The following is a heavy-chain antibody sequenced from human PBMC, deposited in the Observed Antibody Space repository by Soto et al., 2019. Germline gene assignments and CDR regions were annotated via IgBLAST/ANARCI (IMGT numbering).Heavy chain of an antibody. D-gene: IGHD2-21*02. CDR2: IKSKTDGGTT. J-gene: IGHJ4*02. Sequence: PGGSLRLSCAASGFTFSNAWMSWVRQAPGKGLEWVGRIKSKTDGGTTDYAAPVKGRFTISRDDSKNTLYLQMNSLKTEDAAAYYCTTALLAYCGGDCYSYWGQGTLVTVSS. CDR1: GFTFSNAW. V-gene: IGHV3-15*01. CDR3: TTALLAYCGGDCYSY.